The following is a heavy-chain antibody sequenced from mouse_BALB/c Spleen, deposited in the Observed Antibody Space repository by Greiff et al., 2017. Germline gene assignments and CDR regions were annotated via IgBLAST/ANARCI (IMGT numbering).Heavy chain of an antibody. CDR2: INPSTGYT. V-gene: IGHV1-7*01. Sequence: QVQLQQSGAELAKPGASVKMSCKASGYTFTSYWMHWVKQRPGQGLEWIGYINPSTGYTEYNQKFKDKATLTADKSSSTAYMQLSSLTSEDSAVYDYARVGGYYGAWFAYWGQGTPVTVSA. CDR1: GYTFTSYW. CDR3: ARVGGYYGAWFAY. J-gene: IGHJ3*01. D-gene: IGHD1-1*01.